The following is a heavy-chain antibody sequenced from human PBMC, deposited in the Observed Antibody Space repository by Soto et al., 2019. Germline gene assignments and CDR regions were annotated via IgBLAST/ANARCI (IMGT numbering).Heavy chain of an antibody. D-gene: IGHD1-26*01. Sequence: GGSLSLSCVASLSTITSFAMRWVRQPPGKGLEWASAISASGGSTYADSVKGRFTISRDNSKNTLYLQMNSLRVEDTAVYYCAKVLSSGSYSGALEYWGQGAMVTVSS. CDR3: AKVLSSGSYSGALEY. CDR2: ISASGGST. J-gene: IGHJ4*02. CDR1: LSTITSFA. V-gene: IGHV3-23*01.